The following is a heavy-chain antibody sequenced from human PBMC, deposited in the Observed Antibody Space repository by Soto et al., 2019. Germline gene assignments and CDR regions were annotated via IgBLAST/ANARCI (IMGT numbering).Heavy chain of an antibody. Sequence: SETLSLTCTVSGDSISKYYCSWIRQSPGKGLEWIGYIYYSGSTNYNPSLKSRVTISIDKSKNQFSLKLTSVTAADTAVYYCAKANSGYGSFDHWGQGMLVTVSS. J-gene: IGHJ4*02. CDR2: IYYSGST. CDR3: AKANSGYGSFDH. D-gene: IGHD5-12*01. CDR1: GDSISKYY. V-gene: IGHV4-59*01.